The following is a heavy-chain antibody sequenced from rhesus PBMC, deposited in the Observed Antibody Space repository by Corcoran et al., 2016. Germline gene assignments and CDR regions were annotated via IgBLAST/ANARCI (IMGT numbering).Heavy chain of an antibody. Sequence: QVQLQESGPGLVKPSETLSLTCAVSGGSVSSSNWWSWIRQPPGNGLEWLGYIRGSSVSTDYNPPLKSRGTMSTDTAKNQFSLKMSSVTAADTAGYYFAGFDYGNPDRYYGLDSWGQGVVVTVSS. D-gene: IGHD4-35*01. CDR3: AGFDYGNPDRYYGLDS. J-gene: IGHJ6*01. CDR1: GGSVSSSNW. CDR2: IRGSSVST. V-gene: IGHV4-65*01.